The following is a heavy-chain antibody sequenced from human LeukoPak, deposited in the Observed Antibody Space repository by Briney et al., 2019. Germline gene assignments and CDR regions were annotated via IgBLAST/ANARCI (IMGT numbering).Heavy chain of an antibody. CDR3: AREGGAAAGNPIDY. J-gene: IGHJ4*02. CDR2: IYYSGST. Sequence: PSETLSLTCTVSGGSISSGGYYWSWIRQHPGKGLEWIGYIYYSGSTYYNPSLESRVTISVDTSKNQFSLKLSSVTAADTAVYYCAREGGAAAGNPIDYWGQGTLVTVSS. CDR1: GGSISSGGYY. D-gene: IGHD6-13*01. V-gene: IGHV4-31*03.